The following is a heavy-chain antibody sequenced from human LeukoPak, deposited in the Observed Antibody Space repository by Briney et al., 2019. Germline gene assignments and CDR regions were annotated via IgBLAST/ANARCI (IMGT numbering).Heavy chain of an antibody. Sequence: SSETLSLTCTVSGGSVSGYYWSWIRQPAGKGLEWIGRIYTSGSTNYNPSLKSRVTMSVGTSKNQFSLKLSSVTAADTAVYYCARDRGYSSSLIDYWGQGTLVTVSS. CDR1: GGSVSGYY. CDR3: ARDRGYSSSLIDY. J-gene: IGHJ4*02. D-gene: IGHD6-13*01. V-gene: IGHV4-4*07. CDR2: IYTSGST.